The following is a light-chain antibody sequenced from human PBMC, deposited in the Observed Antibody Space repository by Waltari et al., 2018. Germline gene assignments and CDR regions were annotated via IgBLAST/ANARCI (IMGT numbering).Light chain of an antibody. CDR2: DDN. CDR3: QVWDTSSDHAVV. V-gene: IGLV3-21*02. CDR1: NVGGRL. Sequence: SYVLTQPPSVSVAPGQTATVTCGGDNVGGRLVHWYQQRPGQPPVLVIYDDNNRPSGIPDRFSGSTSRNTATLTISRVEAGDEADYYCQVWDTSSDHAVVIGGGTKVTVL. J-gene: IGLJ2*01.